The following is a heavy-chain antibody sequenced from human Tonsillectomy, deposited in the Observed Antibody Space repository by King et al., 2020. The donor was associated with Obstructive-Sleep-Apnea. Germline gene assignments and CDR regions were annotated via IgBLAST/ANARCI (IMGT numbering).Heavy chain of an antibody. CDR1: GGSFSDYY. J-gene: IGHJ4*02. CDR3: ARGARPVDY. Sequence: VQLQQWGAGLLKPSETLSLTCAVYGGSFSDYYWSWIRQPPGKGLEWIGEINHSGSTNYNSSLKSRVTISLDTSKSQVSLRLSPVTAADTAVYYCARGARPVDYWGQGNLVTVSS. CDR2: INHSGST. V-gene: IGHV4-34*01. D-gene: IGHD6-6*01.